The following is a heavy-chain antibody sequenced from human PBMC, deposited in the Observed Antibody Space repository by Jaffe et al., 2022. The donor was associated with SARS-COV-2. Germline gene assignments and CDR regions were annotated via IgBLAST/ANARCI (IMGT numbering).Heavy chain of an antibody. D-gene: IGHD2-21*02. J-gene: IGHJ4*02. CDR3: ARACGGDCYFSFLFDS. CDR1: GFNVSSNY. V-gene: IGHV3-53*01. CDR2: IYSGGST. Sequence: EVQLVESGGGLIQPGGSLRLSCAVSGFNVSSNYMSWVRQAPGKGLEWVSVIYSGGSTYYADSVKGRFTISRDNSRNTLYLQMNSLRAEDTAVYYCARACGGDCYFSFLFDSWGQGTLVTVSS.